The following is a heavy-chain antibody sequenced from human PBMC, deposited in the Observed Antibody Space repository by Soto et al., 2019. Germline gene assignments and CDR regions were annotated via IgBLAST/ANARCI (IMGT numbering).Heavy chain of an antibody. J-gene: IGHJ6*02. D-gene: IGHD7-27*01. CDR2: IYYSGST. CDR3: ARDGEDGHYYYYGMDV. Sequence: PSETLSLTCTVSGGSISSYYWSWIRQPPGKGLEWIGYIYYSGSTNYNPSLKSRVTISVDTSKNQFSLKLSSVTAADTAVYYCARDGEDGHYYYYGMDVWGQGTTVTVSS. CDR1: GGSISSYY. V-gene: IGHV4-59*01.